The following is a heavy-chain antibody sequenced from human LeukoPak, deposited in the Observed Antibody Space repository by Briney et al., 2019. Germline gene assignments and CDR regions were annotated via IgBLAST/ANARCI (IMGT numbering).Heavy chain of an antibody. CDR3: AREAIVAAHDGSDL. Sequence: PGGSLRLSCAASGFTFSRHGMHWVRQAPGKGLEWVALIWNDGSNQYYGDSVKGRFTISRDNPRNTLYLQMDSLTAEDTAVYYCAREAIVAAHDGSDLWGRGTMVTVSS. V-gene: IGHV3-33*01. J-gene: IGHJ3*01. D-gene: IGHD6-13*01. CDR2: IWNDGSNQ. CDR1: GFTFSRHG.